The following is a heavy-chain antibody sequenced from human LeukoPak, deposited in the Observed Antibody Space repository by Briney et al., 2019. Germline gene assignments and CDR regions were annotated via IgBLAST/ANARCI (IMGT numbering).Heavy chain of an antibody. CDR2: IWGDASNK. Sequence: PGRSLRLSCAASGFTFSSYAMHWVRQAPGKGLEWVALIWGDASNKYYADSVKGRFTISRDNSKNTLYLQMNSLRAEDTAVYYCAKYLNRAFDYWGQGTLVTVSS. CDR3: AKYLNRAFDY. V-gene: IGHV3-33*06. CDR1: GFTFSSYA. D-gene: IGHD1-14*01. J-gene: IGHJ4*02.